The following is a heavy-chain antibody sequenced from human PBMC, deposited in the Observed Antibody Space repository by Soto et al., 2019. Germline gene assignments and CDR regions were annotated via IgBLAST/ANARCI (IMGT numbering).Heavy chain of an antibody. CDR2: ISGSGGST. V-gene: IGHV3-23*01. CDR3: AKSSSEVSSRERGHFDP. D-gene: IGHD6-13*01. Sequence: QPGGSLRISCAASGFTFSSYAMSWVRQAPGKGLEWVSAISGSGGSTYYADSVKGRFTISRDNSKNTLYLQMNSLRAEDTAVYYCAKSSSEVSSRERGHFDPWGQGTLVTVSS. J-gene: IGHJ5*02. CDR1: GFTFSSYA.